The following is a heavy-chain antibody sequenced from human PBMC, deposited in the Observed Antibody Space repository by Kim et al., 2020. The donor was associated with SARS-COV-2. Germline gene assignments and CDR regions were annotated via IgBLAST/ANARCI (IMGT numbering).Heavy chain of an antibody. Sequence: GGSLRLSCAASGFIFSSRAMSWVRQAPGKGLEWVSAISGSGDSTYYADSVKGRFTISRDNSKNTLYLQMNSLRAEDTAVYYCAKDSTGYFPHDAFDFWGQGTMLTV. CDR2: ISGSGDST. V-gene: IGHV3-23*01. CDR3: AKDSTGYFPHDAFDF. J-gene: IGHJ3*01. D-gene: IGHD3-22*01. CDR1: GFIFSSRA.